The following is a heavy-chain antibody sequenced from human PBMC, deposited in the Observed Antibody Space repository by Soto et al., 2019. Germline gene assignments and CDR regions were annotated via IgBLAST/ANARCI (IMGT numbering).Heavy chain of an antibody. CDR2: IYHSGRT. CDR3: ARWVEVSLDYFDS. Sequence: SETLSLTCTVSGGSMRNGYYYWSCVRQNPGKGLEWIGHIYHSGRTYYNPSLKSRVGILVDTSKNQFSLNLNSVTAADTAVYYCARWVEVSLDYFDSWGQGTPVTVS. CDR1: GGSMRNGYYY. J-gene: IGHJ4*02. D-gene: IGHD1-20*01. V-gene: IGHV4-31*03.